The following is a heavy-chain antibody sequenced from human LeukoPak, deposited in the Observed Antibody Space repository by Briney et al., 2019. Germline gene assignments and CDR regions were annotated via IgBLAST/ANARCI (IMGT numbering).Heavy chain of an antibody. V-gene: IGHV3-23*01. CDR3: AKDCRSVTSCYHGY. J-gene: IGHJ4*02. Sequence: GGSLRLSCAASGFTFSSYAMSWVRQAPGKGLEWVSGISGSGVSTYYADSVKGRFTISRDNSKNTLYLQMHSLRADDTAVYYCAKDCRSVTSCYHGYWGQGTLVTVSS. CDR2: ISGSGVST. D-gene: IGHD2-2*01. CDR1: GFTFSSYA.